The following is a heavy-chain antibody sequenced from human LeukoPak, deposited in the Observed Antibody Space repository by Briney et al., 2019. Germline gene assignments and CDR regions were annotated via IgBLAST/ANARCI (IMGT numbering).Heavy chain of an antibody. CDR1: GGTFSSYA. D-gene: IGHD4-17*01. CDR2: IIPILGIA. Sequence: ASVKVSCKASGGTFSSYAISWVRQAPGQGLEWMGRIIPILGIANYAQKFQGRVTITADKSTSTAYMELSSLRSEDTAVYYCARDEGMTTVTTWYFQHWGQGTLVTVSS. CDR3: ARDEGMTTVTTWYFQH. J-gene: IGHJ1*01. V-gene: IGHV1-69*04.